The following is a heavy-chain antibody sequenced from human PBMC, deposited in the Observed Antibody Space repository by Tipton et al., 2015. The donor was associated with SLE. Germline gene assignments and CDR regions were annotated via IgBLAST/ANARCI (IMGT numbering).Heavy chain of an antibody. CDR2: TWYDGSKD. CDR3: ARDSRWLPDY. V-gene: IGHV3-33*01. D-gene: IGHD5-12*01. CDR1: GFTFSSYP. Sequence: SLRLSCAASGFTFSSYPMHWVRQAPGKGPEWVAGTWYDGSKDYSADSVKGRFTISRDNYKNTLYLQMNSLRAEDTAVYYCARDSRWLPDYWGQGTLVTVSS. J-gene: IGHJ4*02.